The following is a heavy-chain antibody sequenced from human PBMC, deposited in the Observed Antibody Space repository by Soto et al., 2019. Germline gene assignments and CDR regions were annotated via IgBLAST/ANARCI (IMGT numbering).Heavy chain of an antibody. D-gene: IGHD3-10*01. V-gene: IGHV3-33*01. CDR2: IWQDGTNK. CDR1: GFTFSNYG. CDR3: ARGDDSGRAE. J-gene: IGHJ4*02. Sequence: QVQLVDSGGGVVQPGRSLRFSCGGSGFTFSNYGLHWVRQAPGKGLEWVAVIWQDGTNKYYADSVKGRFTISRDNSKNTLSLQMTSLRAEDTALYYCARGDDSGRAEWGEGTLVTVSS.